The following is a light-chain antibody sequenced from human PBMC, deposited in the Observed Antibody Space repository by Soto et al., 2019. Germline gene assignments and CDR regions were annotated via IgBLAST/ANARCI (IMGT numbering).Light chain of an antibody. CDR1: QSVSSN. V-gene: IGKV3-15*01. CDR2: GAS. J-gene: IGKJ2*01. Sequence: EIVMTQAPATLSVSPGERATLSCRASQSVSSNLAWYQQNPGQAPRLLIYGASTRSTGIPARFNGSGSGTECTLTIGSLQSEDFAVYYCQQYNNWPYTFGQGTRLEIK. CDR3: QQYNNWPYT.